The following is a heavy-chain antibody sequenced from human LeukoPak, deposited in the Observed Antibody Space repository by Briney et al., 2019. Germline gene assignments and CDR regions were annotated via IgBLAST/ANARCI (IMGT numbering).Heavy chain of an antibody. Sequence: ASVKVSCKASGYTFTSYGISWVRQAPGQGLEWMGWISSYNGNTNYAQKLQGRVTMTGDTSISTAYMQLSGLTSDDTAVYYCARDPHSYSDYWGQGTLVTVSS. V-gene: IGHV1-18*01. CDR1: GYTFTSYG. D-gene: IGHD5-18*01. J-gene: IGHJ4*02. CDR2: ISSYNGNT. CDR3: ARDPHSYSDY.